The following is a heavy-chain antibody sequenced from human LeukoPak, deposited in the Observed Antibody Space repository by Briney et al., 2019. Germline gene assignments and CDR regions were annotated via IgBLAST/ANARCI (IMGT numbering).Heavy chain of an antibody. V-gene: IGHV3-23*01. CDR3: AKIAVAGTYYYYYYMDV. CDR1: GFTFSTYV. D-gene: IGHD6-19*01. Sequence: GGSLRLSCVASGFTFSTYVMGWVRQVPGKGLEWVSVVTESGGNAYYADSVKGRFTNFRDNSKDTLSLQMNSLRAEDTAVYYCAKIAVAGTYYYYYYMDVWGKGTTVTVSS. CDR2: VTESGGNA. J-gene: IGHJ6*03.